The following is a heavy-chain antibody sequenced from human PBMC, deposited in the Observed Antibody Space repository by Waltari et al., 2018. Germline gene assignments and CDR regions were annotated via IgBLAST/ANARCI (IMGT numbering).Heavy chain of an antibody. CDR2: ISYDGRNK. Sequence: QVQLVESGGGVVQPGRSLRLSCAASGFTFSSYGMHWVRQAPGKGLEWVAVISYDGRNKYYADSVKGRFTISRDNSKNTLYLQMNSLRAEDTAVYYCAKPWYYYDSSGYYYFDYWGQGTLVTVSS. CDR3: AKPWYYYDSSGYYYFDY. J-gene: IGHJ4*02. D-gene: IGHD3-22*01. V-gene: IGHV3-30*18. CDR1: GFTFSSYG.